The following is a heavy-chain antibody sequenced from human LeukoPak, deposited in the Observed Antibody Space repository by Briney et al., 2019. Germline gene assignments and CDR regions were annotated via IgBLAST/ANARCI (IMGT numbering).Heavy chain of an antibody. D-gene: IGHD3-22*01. CDR3: ARNYDSSGYTFDY. Sequence: ASVKVSCKASGYTFTSNYMHWVRQAPGQGLEWMGIINSSGGSTNYAQKFQGRVTMTSDTSASTVYMELSSLRSEDTAVYYCARNYDSSGYTFDYWGQGTLVTVSS. V-gene: IGHV1-46*01. J-gene: IGHJ4*02. CDR2: INSSGGST. CDR1: GYTFTSNY.